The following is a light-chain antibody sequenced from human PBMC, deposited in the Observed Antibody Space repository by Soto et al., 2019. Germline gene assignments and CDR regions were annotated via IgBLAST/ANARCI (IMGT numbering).Light chain of an antibody. J-gene: IGLJ1*01. CDR2: EVR. CDR1: SSDVGGYNY. Sequence: QSVLTQPASVSGSPGQSITISCTGTSSDVGGYNYVSWYQQHPGKAPKLMIYEVRNRPSGISNRFSGSKSGNTASLTISGLQAEDEADYYCTSYTSSSPDVFGTGTKLTVL. CDR3: TSYTSSSPDV. V-gene: IGLV2-14*01.